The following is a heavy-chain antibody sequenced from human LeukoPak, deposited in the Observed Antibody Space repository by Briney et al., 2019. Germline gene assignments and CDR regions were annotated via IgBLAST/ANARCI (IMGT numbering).Heavy chain of an antibody. D-gene: IGHD3-3*01. CDR3: ASITIFGVVPTTTWFDP. V-gene: IGHV4-34*01. CDR1: GGSFSGYY. CDR2: INHSGST. J-gene: IGHJ5*02. Sequence: SETLSLACAVYGGSFSGYYWSWIRQPPGKGLEWIGEINHSGSTNYNPSLKSRVTISVDTSKNQFSLKLSSVTAADTAVYYCASITIFGVVPTTTWFDPWGQGTLVTVSS.